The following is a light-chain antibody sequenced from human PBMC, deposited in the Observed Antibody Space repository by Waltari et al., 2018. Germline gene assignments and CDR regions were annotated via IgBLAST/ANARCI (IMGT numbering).Light chain of an antibody. V-gene: IGKV3-15*01. J-gene: IGKJ1*01. CDR2: GAS. CDR1: QSVGTN. Sequence: DIVMTQSPATLSVSPGARATLSRRASQSVGTNLAWYQQRPGQAPRLLLYGASSRATGIPARFSGSGSGTDFTLTINSLQPEDFALYYCQQYHNWPPWAFGQGTKVEIK. CDR3: QQYHNWPPWA.